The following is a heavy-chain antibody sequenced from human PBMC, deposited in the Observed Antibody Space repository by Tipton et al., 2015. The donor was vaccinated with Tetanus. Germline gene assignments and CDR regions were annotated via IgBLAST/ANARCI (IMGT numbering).Heavy chain of an antibody. D-gene: IGHD1-26*01. Sequence: TLSLTCAVYGGSFSGYYWSWVRQSPGKGLEWIGEINQSGSTDYNPSLKSRITMSVDASKNQFSLKLSSVTAADTAVYYCARGGGTVGSIPLYSWLDPWGQGTLVTVSS. J-gene: IGHJ5*02. CDR3: ARGGGTVGSIPLYSWLDP. V-gene: IGHV4-34*01. CDR2: INQSGST. CDR1: GGSFSGYY.